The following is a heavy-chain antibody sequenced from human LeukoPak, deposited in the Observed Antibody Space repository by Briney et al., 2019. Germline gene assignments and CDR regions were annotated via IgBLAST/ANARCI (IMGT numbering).Heavy chain of an antibody. V-gene: IGHV3-23*01. J-gene: IGHJ1*01. CDR3: AKDYTSHYYDSTGRPRGYFQH. CDR1: GFTFSSYA. CDR2: ISGSGGST. Sequence: GGYLRLSCAASGFTFSSYAMSWVRQAPGKGLERVSAISGSGGSTYYADSVKGRFTISRDNSKNTLYLQMNSLRAEDTAVYYCAKDYTSHYYDSTGRPRGYFQHWGQGTLVTVSS. D-gene: IGHD3-22*01.